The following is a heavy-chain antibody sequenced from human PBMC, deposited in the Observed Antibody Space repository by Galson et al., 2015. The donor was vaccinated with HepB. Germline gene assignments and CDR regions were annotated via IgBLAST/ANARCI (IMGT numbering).Heavy chain of an antibody. Sequence: ATLSLTCAVYGESFSGYYWSWLRQPPGKGLEWIGEINQRRSTNYNPSLKSRVTISVDTSKNQFSLKLHSVTAADTAVYYCARGRIAARLNYWGQGTLVTVSS. V-gene: IGHV4-34*01. D-gene: IGHD6-6*01. CDR1: GESFSGYY. J-gene: IGHJ4*02. CDR3: ARGRIAARLNY. CDR2: INQRRST.